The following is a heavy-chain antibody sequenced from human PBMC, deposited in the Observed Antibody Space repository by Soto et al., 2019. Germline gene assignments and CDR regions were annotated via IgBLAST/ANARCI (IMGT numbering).Heavy chain of an antibody. V-gene: IGHV4-34*01. J-gene: IGHJ6*02. CDR1: GGSLSRYY. Sequence: PSETLSLTCAVYGGSLSRYYRSWIRQPPGKGLEWIGEINHSGSTNYNPSLKSRVTISVDTSKNQFSLKLSSVTAADTAVYYCARGSYSSSWYGPYYYYYYGMDVWGQGTTVTVAS. CDR2: INHSGST. CDR3: ARGSYSSSWYGPYYYYYYGMDV. D-gene: IGHD6-13*01.